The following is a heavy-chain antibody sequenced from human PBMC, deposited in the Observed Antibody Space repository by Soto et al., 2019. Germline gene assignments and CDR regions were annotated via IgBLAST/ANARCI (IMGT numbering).Heavy chain of an antibody. V-gene: IGHV4-30-2*01. D-gene: IGHD2-15*01. Sequence: SETLSLTCAVSGGSISSGGYSWSWIRQPPGKGLEWIGYIYHSGSTYYNPSLKSRVTISVDGSKNQFSLKLSSVTAADTAVYYCARAVDAYYFDYWGQGTLVTVSS. CDR3: ARAVDAYYFDY. J-gene: IGHJ4*02. CDR2: IYHSGST. CDR1: GGSISSGGYS.